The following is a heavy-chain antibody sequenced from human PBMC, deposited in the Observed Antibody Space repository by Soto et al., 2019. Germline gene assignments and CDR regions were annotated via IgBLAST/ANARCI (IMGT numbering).Heavy chain of an antibody. V-gene: IGHV1-18*01. D-gene: IGHD4-4*01. J-gene: IGHJ6*02. Sequence: QVQLVQSGAEVKRPGASVKVSCKASGYTFTNFDINWVRQAPGQGLEWMGWISAYNGNTNYAQKLRGSVTMTTDTSTSTAYMELRSLRSDDTAVYYCARHLLTTVTTYYYYHMDVWGQGTTVTVSS. CDR1: GYTFTNFD. CDR2: ISAYNGNT. CDR3: ARHLLTTVTTYYYYHMDV.